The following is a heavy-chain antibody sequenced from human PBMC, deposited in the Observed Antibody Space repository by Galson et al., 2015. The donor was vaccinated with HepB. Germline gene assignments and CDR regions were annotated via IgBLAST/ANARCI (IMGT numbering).Heavy chain of an antibody. CDR3: ARGANWFEP. Sequence: QSGAEVKKPGESLRISCRGSGYSFTSYWISWVRQMPGKGLEWMGRINPGDSYTNYSPSFQGHVTLSVDKYISTAYLQWSSLKISDTAIYYCARGANWFEPWGQGTLVTVSS. CDR1: GYSFTSYW. V-gene: IGHV5-10-1*01. CDR2: INPGDSYT. J-gene: IGHJ5*02.